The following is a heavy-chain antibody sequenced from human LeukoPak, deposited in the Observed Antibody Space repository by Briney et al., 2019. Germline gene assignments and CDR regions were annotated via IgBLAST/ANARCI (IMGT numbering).Heavy chain of an antibody. CDR2: IYYSGST. Sequence: ASETLSLTCTVSGGSISSSSYYWGWIRQPPGKGLEWIGSIYYSGSTYYNPSPKSRVTISVDTSKNQFSLKLSSVTAADTAVYYCARDGSSYWGQGTLVTVSS. CDR3: ARDGSSY. J-gene: IGHJ4*02. D-gene: IGHD2-2*01. CDR1: GGSISSSSYY. V-gene: IGHV4-39*07.